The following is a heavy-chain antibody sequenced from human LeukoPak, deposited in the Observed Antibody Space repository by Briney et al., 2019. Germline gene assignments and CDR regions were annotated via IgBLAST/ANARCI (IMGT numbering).Heavy chain of an antibody. CDR2: IYHSGST. CDR1: GYSISSGYY. V-gene: IGHV4-38-2*02. J-gene: IGHJ3*02. Sequence: SETLSLTCTVSGYSISSGYYWGWIRQPPGKGLEWIGSIYHSGSTYYNPSLKSRVTISVDTSKNQFSLKLSSVTAADTAVYYCARVIVVVTAIRPDAFDIWGQGTMVTVSS. CDR3: ARVIVVVTAIRPDAFDI. D-gene: IGHD2-21*02.